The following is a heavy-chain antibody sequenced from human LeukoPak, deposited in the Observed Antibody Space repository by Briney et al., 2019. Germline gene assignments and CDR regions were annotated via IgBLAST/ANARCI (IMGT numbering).Heavy chain of an antibody. CDR2: ISGSGGST. CDR3: AKGGLYYYDSSGYYDY. CDR1: GFTFSSYA. Sequence: GGSLRLSCAASGFTFSSYATSWVRQAPGKGLEWVSAISGSGGSTYYADSVKGRFTISRDNSKNTLYLQMNSLRAEDTAVYYCAKGGLYYYDSSGYYDYWGQGTLVTVSS. D-gene: IGHD3-22*01. J-gene: IGHJ4*02. V-gene: IGHV3-23*01.